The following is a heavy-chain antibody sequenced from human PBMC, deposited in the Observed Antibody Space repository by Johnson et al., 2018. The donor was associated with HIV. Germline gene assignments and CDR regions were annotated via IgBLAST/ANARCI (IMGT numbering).Heavy chain of an antibody. Sequence: QVQLVESGGGLVQPGGSLRLSCAASGFTFSSYALSWVRQAPGKGLEWVAVISYDGSNKYYADSVKGRFTISRDNSKNTLYLQMNSLRAEDTAVYYCASVRVSNYDILTGYPLNAFDIWGQGTMVTVSS. CDR2: ISYDGSNK. V-gene: IGHV3-30*04. CDR3: ASVRVSNYDILTGYPLNAFDI. J-gene: IGHJ3*02. D-gene: IGHD3-9*01. CDR1: GFTFSSYA.